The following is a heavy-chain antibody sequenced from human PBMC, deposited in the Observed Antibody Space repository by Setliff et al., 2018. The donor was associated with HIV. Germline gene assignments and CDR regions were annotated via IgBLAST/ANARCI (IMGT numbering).Heavy chain of an antibody. CDR2: ISYDGSNK. CDR3: ASLGGLLYTSSSLRGVDY. CDR1: GSTFSSYA. Sequence: GGSLRLSCAASGSTFSSYAMHWVRQAPGKGLEWVAVISYDGSNKYYADSVKGRFTISRDNSKNTLYLQMNSLRAEDTAVYYCASLGGLLYTSSSLRGVDYWGQGTLVTVSS. D-gene: IGHD6-6*01. V-gene: IGHV3-30*04. J-gene: IGHJ4*02.